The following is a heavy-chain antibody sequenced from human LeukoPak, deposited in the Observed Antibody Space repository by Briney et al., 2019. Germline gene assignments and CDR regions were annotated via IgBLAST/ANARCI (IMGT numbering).Heavy chain of an antibody. V-gene: IGHV1-69*05. D-gene: IGHD3-9*01. Sequence: SVKVSCKASGCTFSSYAINWVRQAPGQGLEWMGGIIPIFGTANYAQKFQGRVTITTDESTSTAYMELSSLRSEDTAVYYCASRYYDILASLCRLDYWGQGTLVTVSS. CDR3: ASRYYDILASLCRLDY. CDR2: IIPIFGTA. J-gene: IGHJ4*02. CDR1: GCTFSSYA.